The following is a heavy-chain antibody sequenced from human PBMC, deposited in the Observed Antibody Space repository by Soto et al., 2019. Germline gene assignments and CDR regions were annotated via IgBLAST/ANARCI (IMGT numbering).Heavy chain of an antibody. Sequence: QVQLVQSGAEVKKHGSSVKVSCKASGGTFSSYTISWVRQAPGQGLEWLGGIIPVLGIANYAQKFQCRVTITADQSTSTAYMVLSSLRSEDTAVYYCARAPPVATITYFDSWGQGPLVTVSS. CDR2: IIPVLGIA. D-gene: IGHD5-12*01. J-gene: IGHJ4*02. CDR3: ARAPPVATITYFDS. V-gene: IGHV1-69*02. CDR1: GGTFSSYT.